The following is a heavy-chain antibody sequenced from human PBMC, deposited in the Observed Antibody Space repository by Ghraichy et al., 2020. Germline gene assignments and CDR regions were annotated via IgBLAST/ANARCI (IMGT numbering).Heavy chain of an antibody. D-gene: IGHD2-2*01. CDR1: GFTFSDYS. CDR3: AREASSFDAFDI. Sequence: GGSLRLSCAAAGFTFSDYSMNWVRQAPGKGLEWVSYISSSSTTIYYADSVKGRFTISRDNAKSSLYLQMNSLRDEDTAVYYCAREASSFDAFDIWGQGTMVTVSS. J-gene: IGHJ3*02. CDR2: ISSSSTTI. V-gene: IGHV3-48*02.